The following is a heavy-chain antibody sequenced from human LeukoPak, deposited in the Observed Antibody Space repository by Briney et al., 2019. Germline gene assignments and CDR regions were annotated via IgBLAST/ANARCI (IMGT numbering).Heavy chain of an antibody. D-gene: IGHD6-13*01. Sequence: GGSLRLSCAASGFTFSSYEMNWVRQAPGKGLVWVSRINSDGSSTSYADSVKGRFTISRDNAKNTLYLQMNSLRAEDTAVYYCARGSSSWYRSSPSPYDYWGQGTLVTVSS. J-gene: IGHJ4*02. CDR1: GFTFSSYE. CDR3: ARGSSSWYRSSPSPYDY. CDR2: INSDGSST. V-gene: IGHV3-74*01.